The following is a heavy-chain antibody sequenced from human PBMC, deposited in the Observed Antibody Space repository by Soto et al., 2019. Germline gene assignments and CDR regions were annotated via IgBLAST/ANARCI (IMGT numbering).Heavy chain of an antibody. D-gene: IGHD3-22*01. J-gene: IGHJ4*02. CDR2: INHSGST. CDR3: ARALGGSGYYYFY. V-gene: IGHV4-34*01. CDR1: GGSFSGYY. Sequence: SETLSLTCAVYGGSFSGYYWSWIRQPPGKGLEWIGEINHSGSTNYNPSLKSRVTISVDTSKNQFALKLSSVTAADTAVYYCARALGGSGYYYFYWGQGTLVTVSS.